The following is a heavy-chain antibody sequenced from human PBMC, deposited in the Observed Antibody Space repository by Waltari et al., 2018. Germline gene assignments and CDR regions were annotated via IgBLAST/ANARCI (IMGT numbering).Heavy chain of an antibody. V-gene: IGHV4-39*01. CDR1: GGSISSSSYY. D-gene: IGHD2-8*01. Sequence: QLQLQESGPGLVKPSETLSLTCTVSGGSISSSSYYRGWIRQPPGKGLEWIGSIYYSGSTYYNPSLKSRVTISVDTSKNQFSLKLSSVTAADTAVYYWARHPAMTIMLWYFDLWGRGTLVTVSS. J-gene: IGHJ2*01. CDR2: IYYSGST. CDR3: ARHPAMTIMLWYFDL.